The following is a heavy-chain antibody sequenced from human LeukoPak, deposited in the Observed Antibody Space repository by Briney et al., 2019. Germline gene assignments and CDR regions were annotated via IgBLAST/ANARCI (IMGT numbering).Heavy chain of an antibody. V-gene: IGHV3-48*02. CDR2: ISSSSSTI. D-gene: IGHD6-19*01. J-gene: IGHJ4*02. CDR3: ARDAGSGYFDY. CDR1: GFTFGTYA. Sequence: GGSLRLSCAASGFTFGTYAMNWVRQAPGKGLEWVSYISSSSSTIYFPDSVKGRFTISRDNAKNSLYLQMDGLRDEDTAVYYCARDAGSGYFDYWGQGTLVTVSS.